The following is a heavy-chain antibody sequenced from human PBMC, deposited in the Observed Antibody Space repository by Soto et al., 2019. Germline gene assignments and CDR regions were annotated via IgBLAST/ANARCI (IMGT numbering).Heavy chain of an antibody. CDR1: GYSFMKYG. Sequence: ASVKVSCKGFGYSFMKYGINWVRQAPGQGLEWVGWISPYGGYTHSAQKFHGRLTLTTDTAASTAYMELRILRSADTALYYCAREASVLIPAAQPSRFDSWGQGTLVTSPQ. CDR2: ISPYGGYT. J-gene: IGHJ4*02. D-gene: IGHD2-2*01. V-gene: IGHV1-18*01. CDR3: AREASVLIPAAQPSRFDS.